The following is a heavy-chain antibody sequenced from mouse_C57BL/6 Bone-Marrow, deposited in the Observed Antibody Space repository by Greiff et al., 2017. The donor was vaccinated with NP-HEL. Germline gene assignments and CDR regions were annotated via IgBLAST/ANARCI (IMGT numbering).Heavy chain of an antibody. J-gene: IGHJ4*01. CDR1: GYSITSDY. CDR2: ISYSGNT. D-gene: IGHD2-12*01. Sequence: VQLKESGPGLAKPSQTLYLTCSVTGYSITSDYLNWIRKSPGNKLEYMGYISYSGNTYYNPSLKSRISIARDTTKHQYYLQLNSMTTQDTATYYCTTSPLSLRRNYYAMAFWGQGTSVTVSA. CDR3: TTSPLSLRRNYYAMAF. V-gene: IGHV3-8*01.